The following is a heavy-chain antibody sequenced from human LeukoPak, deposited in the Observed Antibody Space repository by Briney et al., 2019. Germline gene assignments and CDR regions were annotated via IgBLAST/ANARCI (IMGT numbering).Heavy chain of an antibody. D-gene: IGHD7-27*01. V-gene: IGHV4-34*01. CDR2: INHSGST. J-gene: IGHJ4*02. CDR1: GGSFSSYY. CDR3: ARAQAAGDGHYFDF. Sequence: SETLSLTFAVYGGSFSSYYWSWIRQTPGKGLEWIGEINHSGSTNYNLSLKSRVTISVDTSKNQFSLKLSAVTAAETAVYYCARAQAAGDGHYFDFWGQGTLVTVSS.